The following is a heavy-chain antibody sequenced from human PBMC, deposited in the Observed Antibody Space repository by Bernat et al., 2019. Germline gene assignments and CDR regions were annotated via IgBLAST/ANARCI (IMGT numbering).Heavy chain of an antibody. J-gene: IGHJ5*02. CDR3: ARDRYHWFDP. CDR1: GYTFTSYG. D-gene: IGHD2-2*01. V-gene: IGHV1-18*01. CDR2: ISAYNSNT. Sequence: QVQLVQSGAEVKKPGSSLNVSCKASGYTFTSYGISWVRQAPGQGLEWMGWISAYNSNTNYEQKLQGRVTMTADTPTSTDYMELRSLRSDDTAVYCCARDRYHWFDPWGQGTLVTVSS.